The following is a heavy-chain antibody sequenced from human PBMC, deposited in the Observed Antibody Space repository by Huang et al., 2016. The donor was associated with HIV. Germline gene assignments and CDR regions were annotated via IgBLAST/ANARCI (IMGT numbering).Heavy chain of an antibody. D-gene: IGHD2-15*01. CDR2: IKIDGRTK. CDR1: GFKFSNYW. J-gene: IGHJ3*02. Sequence: EEHLVESGGGLVQPGGSLRLSCEASGFKFSNYWMQWVRQAPGKGLMWVSCIKIDGRTKDYADSVKGRFTISRDNAKNTLYLQMSSLTAEDTAIYYCARAGGFEIWGQGTVVTVSS. V-gene: IGHV3-74*01. CDR3: ARAGGFEI.